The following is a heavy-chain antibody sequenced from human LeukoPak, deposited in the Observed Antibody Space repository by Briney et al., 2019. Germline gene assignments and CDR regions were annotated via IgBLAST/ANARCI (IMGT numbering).Heavy chain of an antibody. V-gene: IGHV3-23*01. CDR1: EFTFSSYA. Sequence: GGSLRLSCAASEFTFSSYAMSWVRQAPGKGLEWVSAISGSGGSTYYADSVKGRFTISRDNSKNTLYLQMNSLRAEDTAVYYCAKEYYYDSSGYRGVYFDYWGQGTLVTVSS. CDR3: AKEYYYDSSGYRGVYFDY. J-gene: IGHJ4*02. D-gene: IGHD3-22*01. CDR2: ISGSGGST.